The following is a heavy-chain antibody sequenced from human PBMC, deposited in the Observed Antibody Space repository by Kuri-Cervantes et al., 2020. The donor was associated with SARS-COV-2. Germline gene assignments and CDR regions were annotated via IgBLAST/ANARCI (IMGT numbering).Heavy chain of an antibody. CDR3: YCAPTEGFDS. CDR1: GYTFTSYG. D-gene: IGHD2-21*01. CDR2: ISAYNGNT. J-gene: IGHJ5*01. Sequence: ASVKVSCKASGYTFTSYGISWLRLAPGPGIEWMGCISAYNGNTNYAQKLQGSDTMTTDTYTSTAYMALSSLTSEDTAIYYCYCAPTEGFDSWGQGTLVTVSS. V-gene: IGHV1-18*04.